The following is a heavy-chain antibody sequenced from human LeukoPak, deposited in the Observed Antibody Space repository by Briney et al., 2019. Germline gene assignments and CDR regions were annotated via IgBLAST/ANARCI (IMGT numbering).Heavy chain of an antibody. Sequence: PSETLSLTCSVSGGSISSRSYSWGWIRQPPGKGLEGIGNIEYSGTSYYTPSLKRRITISVATSKNQFSLRLSSVTAADTAVYYCARDDLRSDWFDPWGQGTLVIVSS. CDR1: GGSISSRSYS. V-gene: IGHV4-39*07. CDR3: ARDDLRSDWFDP. CDR2: IEYSGTS. J-gene: IGHJ5*02.